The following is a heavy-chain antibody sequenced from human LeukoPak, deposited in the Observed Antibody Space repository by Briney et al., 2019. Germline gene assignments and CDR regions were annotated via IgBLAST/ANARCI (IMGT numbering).Heavy chain of an antibody. V-gene: IGHV4-59*05. Sequence: PSETLSLTCAVSGGSISRYYGSWIRQPAGKGLEWIGSIYYSGSTYYNPSLKSRVTISVDTSKNQFSLKLSSVTAADTAVYYCARHLDYYDSSGLSAFDIWGQGTMVTVSS. J-gene: IGHJ3*02. CDR1: GGSISRYY. CDR2: IYYSGST. D-gene: IGHD3-22*01. CDR3: ARHLDYYDSSGLSAFDI.